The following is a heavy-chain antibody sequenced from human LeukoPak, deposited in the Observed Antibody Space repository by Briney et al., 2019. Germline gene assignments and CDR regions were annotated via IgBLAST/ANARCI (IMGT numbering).Heavy chain of an antibody. CDR3: ARDYRSSSGWTVDY. CDR1: GFTFSSYS. V-gene: IGHV3-48*02. D-gene: IGHD6-19*01. J-gene: IGHJ4*02. Sequence: GGSLRLSCAASGFTFSSYSMNWVRQAPGKGLEWVSYISTSSSTIYYADSVKGRFTISRDNAKNSLYLQMNSPRDEDTAVYYCARDYRSSSGWTVDYWGQGTLVTVSS. CDR2: ISTSSSTI.